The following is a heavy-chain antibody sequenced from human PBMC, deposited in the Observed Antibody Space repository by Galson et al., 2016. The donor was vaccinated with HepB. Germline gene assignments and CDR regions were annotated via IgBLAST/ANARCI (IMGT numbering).Heavy chain of an antibody. V-gene: IGHV3-48*02. CDR2: ISSDSSAI. Sequence: SLRLSCAASEFTFSYYIMHWVRQAPGKGLEWVSSISSDSSAIFYAGSVKGRFTVYRDNAKNSVYLQTSSLRDEDTAVYFCARELEQWLGHFDWWGQGILVTVSS. CDR1: EFTFSYYI. D-gene: IGHD6-19*01. CDR3: ARELEQWLGHFDW. J-gene: IGHJ4*02.